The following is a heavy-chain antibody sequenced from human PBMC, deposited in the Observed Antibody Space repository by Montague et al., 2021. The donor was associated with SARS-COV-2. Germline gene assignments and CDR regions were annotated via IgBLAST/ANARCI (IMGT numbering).Heavy chain of an antibody. V-gene: IGHV4-39*01. D-gene: IGHD4-17*01. CDR3: ARHYGSSLDS. CDR1: GGSISSTTYR. J-gene: IGHJ4*02. CDR2: ISYSGTT. Sequence: SETLSLTCTVSGGSISSTTYRWCLIRQPPGKRLECIGFISYSGTTFYHPSLKRRTSMTVDTPKCQFSLNLASVTAADTAVYYWARHYGSSLDSWGQGILVAVSS.